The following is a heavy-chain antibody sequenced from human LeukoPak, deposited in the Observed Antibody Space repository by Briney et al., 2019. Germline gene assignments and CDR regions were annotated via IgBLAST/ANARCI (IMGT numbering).Heavy chain of an antibody. D-gene: IGHD3-22*01. CDR3: ASPLHDSRGHDAFDI. CDR1: GYSFTSYW. J-gene: IGHJ3*02. V-gene: IGHV5-51*01. CDR2: IYPGDSDT. Sequence: PWESLKIYCKGSGYSFTSYWIGWVRQMPGKGLEWTGIIYPGDSDTRYSPSFQGQVTFSADKSISTAYLQWSSLKASDTAMYYCASPLHDSRGHDAFDIWGQGTMVSVSS.